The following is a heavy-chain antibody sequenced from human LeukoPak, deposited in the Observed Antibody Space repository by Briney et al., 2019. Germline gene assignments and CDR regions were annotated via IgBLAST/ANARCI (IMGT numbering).Heavy chain of an antibody. D-gene: IGHD2-15*01. CDR3: AKAPAPFYCSGGSCYSEPSEYFQH. CDR1: GFTFSSYA. V-gene: IGHV3-23*01. CDR2: ISGSGGST. J-gene: IGHJ1*01. Sequence: GGSLRLSCAASGFTFSSYAMSWVRQAPGKGLEWVSAISGSGGSTYYADSVKGRFTISRDNSKNTLYLQMNSLRAEDTAVYYCAKAPAPFYCSGGSCYSEPSEYFQHWGQGTLVTVSS.